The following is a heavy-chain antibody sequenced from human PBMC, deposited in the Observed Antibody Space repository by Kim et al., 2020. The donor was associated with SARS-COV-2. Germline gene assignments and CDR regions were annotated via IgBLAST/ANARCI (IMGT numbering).Heavy chain of an antibody. Sequence: SETLSLTCTVSGGSISSSSYYWGWIRQPPGKGLEWIGSIYYSGSTYYNPSLKSRVTISVDTSKNQFSLKLSSVTAADTAVYYCASRTTVTTLRTNDYWGQGTLVTVSS. J-gene: IGHJ4*02. D-gene: IGHD4-17*01. CDR1: GGSISSSSYY. CDR2: IYYSGST. CDR3: ASRTTVTTLRTNDY. V-gene: IGHV4-39*01.